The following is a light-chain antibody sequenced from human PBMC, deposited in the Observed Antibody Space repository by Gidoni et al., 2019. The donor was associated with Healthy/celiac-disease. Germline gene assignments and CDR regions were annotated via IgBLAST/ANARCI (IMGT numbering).Light chain of an antibody. CDR1: SSDVGGYNY. CDR3: CSYAGTYVV. J-gene: IGLJ2*01. V-gene: IGLV2-11*01. CDR2: DVN. Sequence: QSALTQPRSVSGSPGQSVTISCTGTSSDVGGYNYVSWYQQHPGKAPTLIIYDVNKRPSGVPDRFSGSKAGNTASLTISGLQAEDEADYYCCSYAGTYVVFGGGTKLTVL.